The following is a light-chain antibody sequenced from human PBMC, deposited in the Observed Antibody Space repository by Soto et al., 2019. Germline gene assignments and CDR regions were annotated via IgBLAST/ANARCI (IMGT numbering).Light chain of an antibody. CDR1: QSISGW. CDR3: QHYDSYPIT. V-gene: IGKV1-5*01. Sequence: DIQMTQSPSTLSASVGDRFTITCRASQSISGWLAWYQQKPGKAPNLLIYDASSLESGVPSRFSGSGSGTEFTLTISSLQPADFATDYCQHYDSYPITFGQGTRLEIK. CDR2: DAS. J-gene: IGKJ5*01.